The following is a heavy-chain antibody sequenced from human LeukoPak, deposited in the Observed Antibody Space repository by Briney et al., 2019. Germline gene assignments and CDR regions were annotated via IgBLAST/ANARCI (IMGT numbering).Heavy chain of an antibody. CDR1: GYTFTGYY. CDR2: INPNSGGT. V-gene: IGHV1-2*02. J-gene: IGHJ5*02. D-gene: IGHD3-10*01. Sequence: ASVKVSCKASGYTFTGYYMHWVRQAPGQGLEWMGWINPNSGGTNYAQKFQGRVTMTRDTSISTAYMELSRLGSDDTAVYYCARIDGSGSYYGPYNWFDPWGQGTLVTVSS. CDR3: ARIDGSGSYYGPYNWFDP.